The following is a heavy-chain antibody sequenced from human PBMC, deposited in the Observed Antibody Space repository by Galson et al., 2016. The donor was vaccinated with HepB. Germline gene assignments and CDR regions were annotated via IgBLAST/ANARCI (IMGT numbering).Heavy chain of an antibody. CDR3: ARCNAPGKCSSASGHTLDV. Sequence: SLRLSCAASGFTFSAYAMHWVRQAPGKGLEWVAVISYDGNYKYYADSVKGRFTISRDNSKNTLYLQMNSLRAEDTAVYYCARCNAPGKCSSASGHTLDVWGQGTTVTVSS. V-gene: IGHV3-30*04. CDR1: GFTFSAYA. D-gene: IGHD2-2*01. CDR2: ISYDGNYK. J-gene: IGHJ6*02.